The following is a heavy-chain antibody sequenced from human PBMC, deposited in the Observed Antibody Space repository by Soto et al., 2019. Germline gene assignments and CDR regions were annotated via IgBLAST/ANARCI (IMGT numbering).Heavy chain of an antibody. V-gene: IGHV3-15*07. CDR3: TTSPSPTYYDFWSGYSSYNWFDP. CDR1: SVSNAW. D-gene: IGHD3-3*01. CDR2: IKSKTDGGTT. Sequence: SVSNAWMNWVRQAPGKGLEWVGRIKSKTDGGTTDYAAPVKGRFTISRDDSKNTLYLQMSSLKTEDTAVYYCTTSPSPTYYDFWSGYSSYNWFDPWGQGTLVTVSS. J-gene: IGHJ5*02.